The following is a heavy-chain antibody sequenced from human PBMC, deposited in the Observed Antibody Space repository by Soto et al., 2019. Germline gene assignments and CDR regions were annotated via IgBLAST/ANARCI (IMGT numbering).Heavy chain of an antibody. D-gene: IGHD6-13*01. J-gene: IGHJ4*02. V-gene: IGHV4-34*01. CDR3: ASQQQLIAIFDY. Sequence: PSETLSLTCAVYGGSFSDDYWSWIRQPPGKGLEWIGEINHSGSTNYNPSLKSRVTISVDTSKNQFSLKLTSVTAADTAMYYCASQQQLIAIFDYWGRGTLVTVSS. CDR2: INHSGST. CDR1: GGSFSDDY.